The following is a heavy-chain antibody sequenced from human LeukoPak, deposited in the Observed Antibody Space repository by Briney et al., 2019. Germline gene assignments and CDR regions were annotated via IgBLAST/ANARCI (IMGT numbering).Heavy chain of an antibody. V-gene: IGHV3-9*01. D-gene: IGHD1-26*01. CDR3: AKDVGSGSSSASYFEY. Sequence: GGSLRLSCAASGFTFDDYAMHWVRPGPGKGREWVAGISWNSGNIGYADSVKGRFTISRDNAKNSLYLQMNSLRAEDTALYCCAKDVGSGSSSASYFEYWGQGTLVTVSS. CDR1: GFTFDDYA. CDR2: ISWNSGNI. J-gene: IGHJ4*02.